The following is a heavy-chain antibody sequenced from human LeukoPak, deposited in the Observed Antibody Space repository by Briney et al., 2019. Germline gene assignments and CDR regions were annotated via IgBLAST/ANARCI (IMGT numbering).Heavy chain of an antibody. V-gene: IGHV4-39*07. Sequence: SETLSLTCTVSGSFISSSSYYWGWIRQPPGKGLVWIGSIYYSGSTYYNASLKSRVTISVDTSKNQFSLKLSSVTAADTAVYYCARGGQDYDFWSDTYYYYYYMDVWGKGTTVTVSS. J-gene: IGHJ6*03. D-gene: IGHD3-3*01. CDR2: IYYSGST. CDR1: GSFISSSSYY. CDR3: ARGGQDYDFWSDTYYYYYYMDV.